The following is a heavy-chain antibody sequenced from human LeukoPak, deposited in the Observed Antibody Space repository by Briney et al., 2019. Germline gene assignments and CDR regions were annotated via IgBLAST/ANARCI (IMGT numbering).Heavy chain of an antibody. J-gene: IGHJ3*02. D-gene: IGHD3-22*01. V-gene: IGHV4-31*03. Sequence: SETLSLTCTVSGGSISSSSYYWGWIRQPPGKGLEWIGYIYYSGSTYYNPSLKSRVTISVDTSKNQFSLKLSSVTAADTAVYYCAREEVVVASDAFDIWGQGTMVTVSS. CDR3: AREEVVVASDAFDI. CDR1: GGSISSSSYY. CDR2: IYYSGST.